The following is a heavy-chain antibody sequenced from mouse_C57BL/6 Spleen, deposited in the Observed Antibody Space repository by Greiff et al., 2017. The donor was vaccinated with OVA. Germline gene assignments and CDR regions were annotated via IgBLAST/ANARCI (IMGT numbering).Heavy chain of an antibody. V-gene: IGHV1-50*01. J-gene: IGHJ4*01. CDR2: IDPSDSYT. Sequence: QVQLQQPGAELVKPGASVKLSCKASGYTFTSYWMQWVKQRPGQGLEWIGEIDPSDSYTNYNQKFKGKATLTVDTSSSTAYMQLSSLTSEDSAVYYCARSSYDYAMDYWGQGTSVTVSS. CDR3: ARSSYDYAMDY. CDR1: GYTFTSYW. D-gene: IGHD1-1*01.